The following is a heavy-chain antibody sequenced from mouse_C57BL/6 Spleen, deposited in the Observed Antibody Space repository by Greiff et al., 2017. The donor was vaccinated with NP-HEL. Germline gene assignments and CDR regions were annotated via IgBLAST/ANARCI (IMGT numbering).Heavy chain of an antibody. Sequence: QVQLQQSGPELVKPGASVKISCKASGYSFTSYYIHWVKQRPGQGLEWIGWIFPGSGNTKYNEKFKGKATLTADTSSSTAYMQLSSLTSEDSAVYYCAKCGGWYFDVWGTGTTVTVAS. CDR3: AKCGGWYFDV. CDR2: IFPGSGNT. D-gene: IGHD6-1*01. J-gene: IGHJ1*03. V-gene: IGHV1-66*01. CDR1: GYSFTSYY.